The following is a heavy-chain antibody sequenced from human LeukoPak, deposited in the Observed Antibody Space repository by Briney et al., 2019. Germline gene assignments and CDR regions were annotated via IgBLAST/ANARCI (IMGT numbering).Heavy chain of an antibody. Sequence: SETLSLTCTVSGDSISSGNYWGWIRQPPGKGLEWIGSIYYSGSTYYNPSLKSRVTISVDTSKNQFSLKLSSVTAADTAVYYCARNGPVLRYFDWLLRDNWFDPWGQGTLVTVSS. CDR2: IYYSGST. CDR1: GDSISSGNY. D-gene: IGHD3-9*01. V-gene: IGHV4-38-2*02. J-gene: IGHJ5*02. CDR3: ARNGPVLRYFDWLLRDNWFDP.